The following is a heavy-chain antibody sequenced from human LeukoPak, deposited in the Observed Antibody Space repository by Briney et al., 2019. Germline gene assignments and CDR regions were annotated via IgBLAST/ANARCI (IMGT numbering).Heavy chain of an antibody. V-gene: IGHV3-23*01. D-gene: IGHD6-19*01. CDR2: ISGSGGST. CDR1: GFTFSSYA. Sequence: GGSLRLSCAASGFTFSSYAMSWVRQAPGKGLEWVSAISGSGGSTYYADSVKGRSTISRDNSKNTLYLQMNSLRAEDTAVYYCAKDPRAGSGWYFDYWGQGTLVTVSS. J-gene: IGHJ4*02. CDR3: AKDPRAGSGWYFDY.